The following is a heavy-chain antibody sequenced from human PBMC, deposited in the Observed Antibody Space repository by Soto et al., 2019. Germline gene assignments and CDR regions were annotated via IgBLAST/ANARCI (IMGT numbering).Heavy chain of an antibody. D-gene: IGHD3-3*01. CDR3: ARPKRSGYDRGDSYYHTMDV. V-gene: IGHV1-69*06. CDR2: ILPMFGAV. Sequence: QLQLVQSGAEVKKSGSSVKVSCKASGCTSSNFVITWVRQVPGQGLEWLGGILPMFGAVKYAQKFQDRLTITAYRSRNTAAMELGSLTSDDTAVYYCARPKRSGYDRGDSYYHTMDVWGQGTTVTVS. CDR1: GCTSSNFV. J-gene: IGHJ6*02.